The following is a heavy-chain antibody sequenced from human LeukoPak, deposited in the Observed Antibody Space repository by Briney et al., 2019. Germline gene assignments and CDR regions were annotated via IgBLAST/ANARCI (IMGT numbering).Heavy chain of an antibody. CDR3: AKWPEGATPKFYH. CDR2: VSGNGVGT. J-gene: IGHJ4*02. Sequence: GGSLRLSCEASGFTFSTYAMSWVRQAPGKGLEWVSTVSGNGVGTNYPDSVRGRFTISRDNSKNTLHLQMDSLRAEDTALYYCAKWPEGATPKFYHWGQGTLVTVSS. CDR1: GFTFSTYA. V-gene: IGHV3-23*01. D-gene: IGHD1-26*01.